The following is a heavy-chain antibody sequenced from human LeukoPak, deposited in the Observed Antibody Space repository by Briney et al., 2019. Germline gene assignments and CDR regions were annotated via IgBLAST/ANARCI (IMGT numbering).Heavy chain of an antibody. CDR1: GYTFTSYA. J-gene: IGHJ4*02. Sequence: ASVKVSCKASGYTFTSYAMHWARQAPGQRLEWMGWINAGNGNTKYSQKFQGRVTITGDTSASTAYMELSSLRSEDTAVYYCARVGYYESSGYYEYWGQGTLVTVSS. CDR3: ARVGYYESSGYYEY. CDR2: INAGNGNT. V-gene: IGHV1-3*01. D-gene: IGHD3-22*01.